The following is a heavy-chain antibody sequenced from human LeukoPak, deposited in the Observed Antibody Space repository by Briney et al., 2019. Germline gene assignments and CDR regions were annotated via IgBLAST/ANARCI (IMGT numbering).Heavy chain of an antibody. CDR1: GFTFSTFN. J-gene: IGHJ4*02. CDR2: ITSSGSHI. Sequence: GGSLRLSCAASGFTFSTFNMNWVRQAPGQGLEWVSSITSSGSHIYYEDSVKGRFTISRDNAKNSLYLQMNSLRAEDTAVYFCAGGSGWVTDSWGQGTLVTVSA. CDR3: AGGSGWVTDS. D-gene: IGHD6-19*01. V-gene: IGHV3-21*01.